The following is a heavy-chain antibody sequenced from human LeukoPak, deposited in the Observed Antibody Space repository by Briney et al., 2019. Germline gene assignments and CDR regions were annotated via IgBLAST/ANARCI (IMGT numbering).Heavy chain of an antibody. V-gene: IGHV3-21*04. CDR3: ARGPSIAAAGTGDY. CDR2: ISSSSSYI. D-gene: IGHD6-13*01. J-gene: IGHJ4*02. Sequence: GGSLRLSCAASGFTFSSYSMNWVRQAPGKGLEWVSSISSSSSYIYYADSVKGRFTISRDNAKNSLYLQMNSLRAEDTAVYYCARGPSIAAAGTGDYWGQGTLVTVSS. CDR1: GFTFSSYS.